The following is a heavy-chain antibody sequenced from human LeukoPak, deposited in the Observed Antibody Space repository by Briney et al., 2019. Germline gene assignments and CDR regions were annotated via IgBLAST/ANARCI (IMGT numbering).Heavy chain of an antibody. CDR2: IYYSGST. V-gene: IGHV4-39*01. CDR3: ARGQWLDGGDYFFDY. Sequence: SETLSLTCTVSGGSISSNNYYWGWIRQPPGKGLEWIGTIYYSGSTYYNPSLKSRVTISVDTSKNQFSLKLSSVTAADTAVYYCARGQWLDGGDYFFDYWGQGTLVTVSS. D-gene: IGHD6-19*01. CDR1: GGSISSNNYY. J-gene: IGHJ4*02.